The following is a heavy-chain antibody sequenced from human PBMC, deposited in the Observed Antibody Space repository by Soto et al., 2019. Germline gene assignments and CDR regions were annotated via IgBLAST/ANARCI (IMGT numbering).Heavy chain of an antibody. CDR1: GGSISSGSCY. Sequence: PSETLSLTCTVAGGSISSGSCYWIWIRQPPGKGLEWIGYIYYSGSTNYNPSLKSRVTISVDTSKNQFSLKLSSVTAADTAVYYCARDVRSYTSPHLDYWGQGTLVTVSS. V-gene: IGHV4-61*01. CDR3: ARDVRSYTSPHLDY. J-gene: IGHJ4*02. CDR2: IYYSGST. D-gene: IGHD3-16*01.